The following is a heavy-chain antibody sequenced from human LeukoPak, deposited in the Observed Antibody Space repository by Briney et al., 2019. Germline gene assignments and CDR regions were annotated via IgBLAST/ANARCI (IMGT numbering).Heavy chain of an antibody. V-gene: IGHV4-59*01. CDR1: GGSISSYY. CDR2: VYYSGST. J-gene: IGHJ4*02. CDR3: ARGTGTAVY. Sequence: SETLSLTCTVSGGSISSYYWSWIRQPPRKGLEWIGYVYYSGSTNYNPSLKSRVTISVDTSKNQFSLKLSSVTAADTAVYYCARGTGTAVYWGQGTLVTVSS. D-gene: IGHD6-19*01.